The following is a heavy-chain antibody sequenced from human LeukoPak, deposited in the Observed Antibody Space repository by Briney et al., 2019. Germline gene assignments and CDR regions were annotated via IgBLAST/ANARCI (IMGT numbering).Heavy chain of an antibody. J-gene: IGHJ4*02. D-gene: IGHD6-13*01. CDR2: IRSKANGYAT. V-gene: IGHV3-73*01. CDR1: GFTFSGSA. Sequence: PGGSLRLSCAASGFTFSGSAMHWVRQASGKGLVWVGRIRSKANGYATAYAESVKGRFTISRDDSENTAYLQMNSLKIEDTAVYYCTSGLIAAGGENFDYWGQGTLVTVSS. CDR3: TSGLIAAGGENFDY.